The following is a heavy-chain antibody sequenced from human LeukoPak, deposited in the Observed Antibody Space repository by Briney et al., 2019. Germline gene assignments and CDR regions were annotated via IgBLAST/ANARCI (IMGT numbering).Heavy chain of an antibody. D-gene: IGHD5-24*01. Sequence: ASVKVSCKASGYTFTSYDTNWVRQATGQGLEWMGWMNPNSGNTGYAQKFQGRVTMTRNTSISTAYMELSSLRSEDTAVYSCAKGRWLQPFDYWGQGTLVTVSS. V-gene: IGHV1-8*01. CDR2: MNPNSGNT. CDR3: AKGRWLQPFDY. J-gene: IGHJ4*02. CDR1: GYTFTSYD.